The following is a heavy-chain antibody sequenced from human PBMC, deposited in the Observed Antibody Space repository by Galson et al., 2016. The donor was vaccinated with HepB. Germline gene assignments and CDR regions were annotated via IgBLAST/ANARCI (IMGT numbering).Heavy chain of an antibody. D-gene: IGHD3-10*01. CDR2: IVPILRTP. CDR1: GGPFSTYA. Sequence: SVKVSCKASGGPFSTYALSWVRQAPGQGLEWVGGIVPILRTPSYAQRLKGRVTITADESTSTVYMELSSLTYQDTAVYYCVRPHASGSPNHYYGMDVWGQGTTVTVSS. CDR3: VRPHASGSPNHYYGMDV. J-gene: IGHJ6*02. V-gene: IGHV1-69*13.